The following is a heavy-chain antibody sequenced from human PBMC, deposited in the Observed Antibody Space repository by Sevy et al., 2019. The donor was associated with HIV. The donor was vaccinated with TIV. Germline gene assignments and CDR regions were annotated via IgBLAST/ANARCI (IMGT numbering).Heavy chain of an antibody. J-gene: IGHJ6*02. V-gene: IGHV3-9*01. CDR1: GFNFNDYA. CDR3: AKDLAQGGTLNFYYYGMDF. CDR2: INWFGTII. D-gene: IGHD3-16*01. Sequence: GGSLRLSCIASGFNFNDYAMHWVRQVPGKGLEWVSGINWFGTIIGYGDSVKGRFTITRDNTWKSVYLEMNSLSPEDTALYYCAKDLAQGGTLNFYYYGMDFWGQGTTVTVSS.